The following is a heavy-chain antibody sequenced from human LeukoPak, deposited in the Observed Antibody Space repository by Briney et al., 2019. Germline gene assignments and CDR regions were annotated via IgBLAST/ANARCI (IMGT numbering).Heavy chain of an antibody. CDR1: GFTFSSYA. D-gene: IGHD3-10*01. V-gene: IGHV3-23*01. CDR3: AKQGGSGSYYRSYYGMDV. CDR2: ISGSGGST. Sequence: GGSLRLSCAASGFTFSSYAMSWVRQAPGKGLEWVSAISGSGGSTYYADSVKGRFTISRDNSKNTLYLQMNSLRAEDTAVYYCAKQGGSGSYYRSYYGMDVWGQGTTVTVSS. J-gene: IGHJ6*02.